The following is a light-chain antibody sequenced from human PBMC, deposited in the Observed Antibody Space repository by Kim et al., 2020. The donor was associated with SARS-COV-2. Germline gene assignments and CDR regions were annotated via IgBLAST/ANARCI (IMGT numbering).Light chain of an antibody. CDR3: QAWDSSTVV. Sequence: VAPGQTASIACAGDKLGDKYACWYQQKPGQSPVLVIYQDSKRPSGIPERFSGSNSGNTATLTISGTQAMDEADYYCQAWDSSTVVFGGGTQLTVL. J-gene: IGLJ2*01. CDR1: KLGDKY. V-gene: IGLV3-1*01. CDR2: QDS.